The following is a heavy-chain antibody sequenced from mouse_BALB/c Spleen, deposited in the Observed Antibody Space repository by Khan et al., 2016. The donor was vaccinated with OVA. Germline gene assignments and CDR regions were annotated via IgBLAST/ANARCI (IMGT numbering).Heavy chain of an antibody. J-gene: IGHJ3*01. V-gene: IGHV2-9*02. CDR2: IWAGGST. CDR1: GFSLTNYG. CDR3: ARPYYGSDWLHY. Sequence: VKLEESGPGLVAPSQSLSITCTVSGFSLTNYGVHWVRQPPREGLEWLGVIWAGGSTNYNSALMSRLSISKDNSKSQVFLKMNSLQTNDTAMYYGARPYYGSDWLHYWGQGTLVTVSA. D-gene: IGHD1-1*01.